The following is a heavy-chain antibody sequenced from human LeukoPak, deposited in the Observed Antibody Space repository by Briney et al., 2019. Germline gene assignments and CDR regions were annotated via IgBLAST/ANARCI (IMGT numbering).Heavy chain of an antibody. CDR3: ARDGHRMYYYGGSDYHFDY. D-gene: IGHD3-22*01. Sequence: ASVTVSCKASGYTFTSYGISWVRQAPGQGLEWMGWISAYNGNTNYAQKLQGRVTITTDTSTSTAYMELRSLRSDDTALYYCARDGHRMYYYGGSDYHFDYWGQGTLVTVSS. CDR1: GYTFTSYG. J-gene: IGHJ4*02. CDR2: ISAYNGNT. V-gene: IGHV1-18*01.